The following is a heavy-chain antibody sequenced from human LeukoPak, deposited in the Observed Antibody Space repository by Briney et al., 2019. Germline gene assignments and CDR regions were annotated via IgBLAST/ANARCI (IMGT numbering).Heavy chain of an antibody. Sequence: SETLSLTCAVYGGSFSGYYWSWIRQPPGKGLEWIGEINHSGSTNYNPSLKSRVTISVDTSKNQFSLKLSSVTAADTAVYYCARGLGQLERLSNFDYGGQGTLVPVSP. V-gene: IGHV4-34*01. D-gene: IGHD1-1*01. CDR1: GGSFSGYY. CDR3: ARGLGQLERLSNFDY. J-gene: IGHJ4*02. CDR2: INHSGST.